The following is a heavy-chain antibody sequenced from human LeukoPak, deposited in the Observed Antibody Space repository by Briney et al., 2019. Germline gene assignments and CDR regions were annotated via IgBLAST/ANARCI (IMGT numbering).Heavy chain of an antibody. CDR1: GFTFSSYA. J-gene: IGHJ4*02. Sequence: TGGSLRLSCAASGFTFSSYAMSWVRQAPGKGLEWVSAISGSGGSTYYADSVKGRFTISRDNAKNSLYLQMNSLRAEDTAVYYCATIKKGLAVAGPLDYWGQGTLVTVSS. CDR3: ATIKKGLAVAGPLDY. D-gene: IGHD6-19*01. V-gene: IGHV3-23*01. CDR2: ISGSGGST.